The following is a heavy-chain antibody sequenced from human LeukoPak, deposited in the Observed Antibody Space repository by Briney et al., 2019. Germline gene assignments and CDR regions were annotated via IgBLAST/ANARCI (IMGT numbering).Heavy chain of an antibody. Sequence: SETLSLTCTVSGGSISSYHWSWIRQPPGKGLEWIGYIYYSGSTNYNPSLKSRVTISVDTSKNQFSLKLSSVTAADTAVYYCARSFRSGYYYYYYMDVWGKGTTVTVSS. CDR3: ARSFRSGYYYYYYMDV. CDR2: IYYSGST. J-gene: IGHJ6*03. CDR1: GGSISSYH. D-gene: IGHD1-26*01. V-gene: IGHV4-59*08.